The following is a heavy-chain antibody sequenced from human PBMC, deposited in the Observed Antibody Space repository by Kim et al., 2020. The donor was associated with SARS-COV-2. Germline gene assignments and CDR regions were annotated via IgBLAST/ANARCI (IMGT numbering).Heavy chain of an antibody. D-gene: IGHD5-12*01. CDR3: ARDKDGYSGYDGY. Sequence: GGSLRLSCAASGFTFSSYSMNWVRQAPGKGLEWVSSISSSSSYIYYADSVKGRFTISRDNAKNSLYLQMNSLRAEDTAVYYCARDKDGYSGYDGYWGQGTLVTVSS. J-gene: IGHJ4*02. CDR2: ISSSSSYI. V-gene: IGHV3-21*01. CDR1: GFTFSSYS.